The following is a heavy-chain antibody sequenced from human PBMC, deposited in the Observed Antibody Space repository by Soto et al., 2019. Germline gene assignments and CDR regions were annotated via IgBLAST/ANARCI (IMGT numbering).Heavy chain of an antibody. Sequence: SETLSLTCAVYGGSFSGYYWSWIRQPPGKGLEWIGEINHRGSANYNPSLKSRVTISVDTSKNQFSLKLSSVTTADTAVYYCARNYCSGRTCYLFFANWGQGALVTVSS. V-gene: IGHV4-34*01. CDR2: INHRGSA. CDR3: ARNYCSGRTCYLFFAN. J-gene: IGHJ4*02. CDR1: GGSFSGYY. D-gene: IGHD2-15*01.